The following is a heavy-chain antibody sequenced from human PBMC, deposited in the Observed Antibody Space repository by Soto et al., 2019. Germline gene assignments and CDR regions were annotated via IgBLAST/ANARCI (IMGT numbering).Heavy chain of an antibody. CDR2: ISGSGGST. Sequence: EVQLLESGGGLVQPGGSLRLSCAASGFTFSSYAMSWVRQAPGKGLEWVSAISGSGGSTYYADSVKGRFTISRDNSKNTLYLQMNSPRAEDTAVYYCAKGPSAGINLDYWGQGTLVTVSS. CDR3: AKGPSAGINLDY. J-gene: IGHJ4*02. CDR1: GFTFSSYA. D-gene: IGHD2-15*01. V-gene: IGHV3-23*01.